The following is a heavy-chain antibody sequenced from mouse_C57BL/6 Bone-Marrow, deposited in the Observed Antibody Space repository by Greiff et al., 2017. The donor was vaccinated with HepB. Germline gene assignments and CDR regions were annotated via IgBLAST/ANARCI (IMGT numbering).Heavy chain of an antibody. J-gene: IGHJ3*01. CDR3: ASGYDYDPFAY. CDR2: IWGVGST. D-gene: IGHD2-4*01. V-gene: IGHV2-6*01. CDR1: GFSLTSYG. Sequence: VQLKESGPGLVAPSQSLSITCTVSGFSLTSYGVDWVRQSPGKGLEWLGVIWGVGSTNYNSALKSRLSISKDNSKSQVFLKMNSLQTDDTAMYYCASGYDYDPFAYWGQGTLVTVSA.